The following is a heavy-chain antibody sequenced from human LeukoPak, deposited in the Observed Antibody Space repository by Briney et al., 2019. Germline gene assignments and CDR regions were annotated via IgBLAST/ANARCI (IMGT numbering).Heavy chain of an antibody. CDR3: ARAPSLKARFDP. CDR1: GASISSSNW. CDR2: IYHRGST. V-gene: IGHV4-4*02. J-gene: IGHJ5*02. Sequence: PSETLSLTCAVSGASISSSNWWSWVRQPPGKGLEWIGEIYHRGSTNYNPSLKSRVTISVDTSKNQFSLKLSSVTAADTAVYYCARAPSLKARFDPWGQGTLVTVSS.